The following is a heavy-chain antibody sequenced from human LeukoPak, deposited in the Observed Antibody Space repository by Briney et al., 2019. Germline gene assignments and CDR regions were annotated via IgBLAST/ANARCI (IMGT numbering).Heavy chain of an antibody. D-gene: IGHD2-2*02. CDR1: GFTFSSYW. J-gene: IGHJ4*02. CDR3: ALGGCTSTSCYTIFGY. CDR2: INSDGSST. V-gene: IGHV3-74*01. Sequence: GGSLRLSCAASGFTFSSYWMHWVRQAPGKGLVWVSRINSDGSSTNYADSVKGRFTISRDNAKSTLYLQMNSLRAEDTAVYYCALGGCTSTSCYTIFGYWGQGTLVTVSS.